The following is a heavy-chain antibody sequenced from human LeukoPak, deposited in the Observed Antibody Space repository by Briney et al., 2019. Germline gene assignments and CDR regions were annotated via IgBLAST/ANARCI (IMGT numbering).Heavy chain of an antibody. CDR2: IWYDGSNK. CDR1: GFTFSSYG. Sequence: PGGSLRLSCAASGFTFSSYGMHWVRQAPGKGLQWVAFIWYDGSNKYYADSVKGRFTISRDNSKNTPYLQINSLRAEDTAVYYCARDRGESYFDYWGQGTLVTVSS. D-gene: IGHD3-16*01. CDR3: ARDRGESYFDY. V-gene: IGHV3-33*01. J-gene: IGHJ4*02.